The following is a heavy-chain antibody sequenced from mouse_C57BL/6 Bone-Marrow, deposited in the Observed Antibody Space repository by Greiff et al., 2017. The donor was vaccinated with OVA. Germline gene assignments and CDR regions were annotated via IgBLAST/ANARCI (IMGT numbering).Heavy chain of an antibody. Sequence: VQLKESGGGLVKPGGSLKLSCAASGFTFSSYAMSWVRQTPEKRLEWVATISDGGSYTYYPDNVKGRFTISRDNAKNNLYLQMSHLKSEDTAMYYCARDRRSSYYYWYFDVWGTGTTVTVSS. CDR3: ARDRRSSYYYWYFDV. CDR1: GFTFSSYA. V-gene: IGHV5-4*01. J-gene: IGHJ1*03. D-gene: IGHD1-1*01. CDR2: ISDGGSYT.